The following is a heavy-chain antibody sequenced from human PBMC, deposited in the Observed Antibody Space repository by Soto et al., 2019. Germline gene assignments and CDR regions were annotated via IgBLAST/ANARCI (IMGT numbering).Heavy chain of an antibody. J-gene: IGHJ4*02. D-gene: IGHD6-25*01. V-gene: IGHV3-72*01. CDR2: TKHRRQHFTT. CDR1: GFIFSNYG. CDR3: GTWIAAVGF. Sequence: EVQLVESGGGLVQPGGSLRLSCAASGFIFSNYGMHWVRQAPGTGLEWVGRTKHRRQHFTTEYAASVKGRFTISRDESRYSLYLQMNSLKTEDTAVYYCGTWIAAVGFWGQGTLVTVAS.